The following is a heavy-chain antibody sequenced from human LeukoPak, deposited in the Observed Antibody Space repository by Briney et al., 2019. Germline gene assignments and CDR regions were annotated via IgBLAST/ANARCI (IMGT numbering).Heavy chain of an antibody. Sequence: PGGSLRLSCAASGFTFSSYDMHWVRQATGKGLEWVSAIGTAGDTYYPGSVKGRFTISRENAKNSLYLQMNSLRAGDTAVYYCARGGYYDSSGYYHTPGFDYWGQGTLVTVSS. CDR3: ARGGYYDSSGYYHTPGFDY. D-gene: IGHD3-22*01. CDR2: IGTAGDT. J-gene: IGHJ4*02. CDR1: GFTFSSYD. V-gene: IGHV3-13*01.